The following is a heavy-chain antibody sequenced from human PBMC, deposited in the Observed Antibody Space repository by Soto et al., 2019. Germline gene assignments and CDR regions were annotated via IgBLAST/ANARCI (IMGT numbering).Heavy chain of an antibody. Sequence: PGGSLRLSCAASGFTFGNYWMHWVRQAPGKGPEWVAVISYDGSNKYYADSVKGRFTISRDNSKNTLYLQMNSLRAEDTAVYYCAREGVAFDYWGQGTLVTVSS. J-gene: IGHJ4*02. CDR2: ISYDGSNK. CDR3: AREGVAFDY. CDR1: GFTFGNYW. V-gene: IGHV3-30-3*01. D-gene: IGHD2-15*01.